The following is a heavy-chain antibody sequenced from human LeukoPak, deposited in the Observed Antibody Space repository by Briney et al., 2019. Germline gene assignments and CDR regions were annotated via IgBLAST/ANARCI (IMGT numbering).Heavy chain of an antibody. CDR1: GGSFSGYY. V-gene: IGHV4-34*01. J-gene: IGHJ4*02. CDR3: ARGHGADYYDSSGYYVFDY. D-gene: IGHD3-22*01. Sequence: ASETLPLTCAVYGGSFSGYYWSWIRQPPGKGLEWIGEINHSGSTNYNPSLKSRVTISVDTSKNQFSLKLSSVTAADTAVYYCARGHGADYYDSSGYYVFDYWGQGALVTVSS. CDR2: INHSGST.